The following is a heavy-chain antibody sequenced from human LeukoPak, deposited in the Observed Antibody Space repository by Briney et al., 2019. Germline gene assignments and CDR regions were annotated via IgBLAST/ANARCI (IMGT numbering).Heavy chain of an antibody. D-gene: IGHD4-17*01. CDR1: GYRFTNYW. V-gene: IGHV5-51*01. J-gene: IGHJ4*02. CDR3: ARRAPYGDYSFDY. Sequence: GESLQISCKGSGYRFTNYWIGWVRQMPGKGLEWMGIIYPGDSETRYSPSFQGQVTISADKSISTAYLQWSSLKASDTAMYYCARRAPYGDYSFDYWGQGTLVTVSS. CDR2: IYPGDSET.